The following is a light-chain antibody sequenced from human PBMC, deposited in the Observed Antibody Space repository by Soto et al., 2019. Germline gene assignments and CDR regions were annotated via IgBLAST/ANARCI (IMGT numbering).Light chain of an antibody. V-gene: IGKV1-39*01. CDR1: QSIGTV. CDR2: AAS. Sequence: EIEMTQSPSSLSASVGDRVTITCRASQSIGTVLTWYQQRPGQAPRLLIYAASNIATGIPSRFSGSGSETDFTLTISSLQSEDFATYYCQQNNSWPVTFGQGTKLEIK. CDR3: QQNNSWPVT. J-gene: IGKJ2*01.